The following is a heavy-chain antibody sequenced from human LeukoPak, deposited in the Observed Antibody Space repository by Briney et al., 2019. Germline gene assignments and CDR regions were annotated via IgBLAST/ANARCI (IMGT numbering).Heavy chain of an antibody. D-gene: IGHD2-8*01. J-gene: IGHJ4*02. V-gene: IGHV1-18*01. Sequence: GASVKVSCKASGYTFTSYGISWVRQAPGQGLEWMGWISAYNGNTNYAQKLQGRVTMTTDTSTSTAYMELRSLRSGDTAVYYCARGVVLMVYALHYFDYWGQGTLVTVSS. CDR3: ARGVVLMVYALHYFDY. CDR2: ISAYNGNT. CDR1: GYTFTSYG.